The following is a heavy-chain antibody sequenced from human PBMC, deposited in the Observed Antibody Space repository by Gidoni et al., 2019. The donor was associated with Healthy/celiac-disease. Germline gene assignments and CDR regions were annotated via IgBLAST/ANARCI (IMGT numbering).Heavy chain of an antibody. J-gene: IGHJ5*02. CDR2: IDPSDSYT. CDR3: ARRVSRGGYCSSTSCYQAYNWFDP. V-gene: IGHV5-10-1*03. D-gene: IGHD2-2*03. CDR1: GYSFTSYW. Sequence: EVQLVQSGAEVKKPGESLRISCKGSGYSFTSYWISWVRQMPGKGLEWMGRIDPSDSYTNYSPSFQGHVTISADKSISTAYLQWSSLKASDTAMYYCARRVSRGGYCSSTSCYQAYNWFDPWGQGTLVTVSS.